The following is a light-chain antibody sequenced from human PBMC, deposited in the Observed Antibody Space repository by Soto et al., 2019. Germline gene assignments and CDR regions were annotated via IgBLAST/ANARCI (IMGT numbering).Light chain of an antibody. CDR2: GAS. CDR1: QSVSSD. CDR3: QQYGGSPRT. Sequence: EIVMTQPPATLSVSAGERDTLSCRASQSVSSDLAWYQQKPGQAPRLLIYGASTRATGIPARFSGSGSGTDFTLTITRLEPEDFAVYYCQQYGGSPRTFGQGTKVDI. J-gene: IGKJ1*01. V-gene: IGKV3-15*01.